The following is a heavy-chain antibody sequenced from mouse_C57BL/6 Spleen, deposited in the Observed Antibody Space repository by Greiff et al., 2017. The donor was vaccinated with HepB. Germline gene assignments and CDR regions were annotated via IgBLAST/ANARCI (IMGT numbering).Heavy chain of an antibody. J-gene: IGHJ2*01. CDR2: IYPGSGNT. CDR3: AHLLQRPFDY. CDR1: GYSFTSYY. V-gene: IGHV1-66*01. D-gene: IGHD2-1*01. Sequence: QVQLKQSGPELVKPGASVKISCKASGYSFTSYYIHWVKQRPGQGLEWIGWIYPGSGNTKYNEKFKGKATLTADTSSSTAYMQLSSLTSEDSAVYYCAHLLQRPFDYRGQGTTLTVSS.